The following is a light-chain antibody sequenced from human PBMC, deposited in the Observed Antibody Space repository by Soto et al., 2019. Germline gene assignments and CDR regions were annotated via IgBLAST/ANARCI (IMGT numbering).Light chain of an antibody. Sequence: IQMTQSPSSVSASVGDRVTITCRASQGSNGWLAWYQQKPGKAPKLLIYTASRLQSGVPSRYSGSGSGADVTLTIDSLHPEDFATHYCQQTNSFPLTFGPGTTLHIK. V-gene: IGKV1-12*01. CDR2: TAS. CDR1: QGSNGW. J-gene: IGKJ3*01. CDR3: QQTNSFPLT.